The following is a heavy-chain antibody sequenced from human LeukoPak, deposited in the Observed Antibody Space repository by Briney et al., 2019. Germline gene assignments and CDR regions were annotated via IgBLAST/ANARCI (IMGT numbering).Heavy chain of an antibody. D-gene: IGHD3-22*01. CDR3: ASAYYYDSSGYPDNFDY. CDR2: IIPIFGTA. Sequence: ASVKVSCKASGGTFSSYAISWVRQAPRQGLEWMGGIIPIFGTANYAQKFQGRVTITADESTSTAYMELSSLRSEDTAVYYCASAYYYDSSGYPDNFDYWGQGTLVTVSS. J-gene: IGHJ4*02. V-gene: IGHV1-69*13. CDR1: GGTFSSYA.